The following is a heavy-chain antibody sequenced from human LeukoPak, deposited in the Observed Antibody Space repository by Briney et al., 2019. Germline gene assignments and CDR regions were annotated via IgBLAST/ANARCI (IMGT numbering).Heavy chain of an antibody. Sequence: ASVKVSCKASGYTFTSYGISWVRQAPGQGLEWMGWISAYNGNTNYAQKLQGRVTMTTDTSTSTAYMELRSLRSDDTAVYYCARAQYCSSTSSYTSEYFQHWGQGTLVTVSS. J-gene: IGHJ1*01. CDR2: ISAYNGNT. D-gene: IGHD2-2*02. V-gene: IGHV1-18*01. CDR1: GYTFTSYG. CDR3: ARAQYCSSTSSYTSEYFQH.